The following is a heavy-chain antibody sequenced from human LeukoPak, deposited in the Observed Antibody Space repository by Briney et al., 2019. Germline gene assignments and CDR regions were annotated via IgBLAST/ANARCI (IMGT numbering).Heavy chain of an antibody. CDR1: GFTFISYA. Sequence: LGGSLRLPCAASGFTFISYAMSWVRQAPGKGLEWVSAIIGSGGSTYYADSVKGRFTISRDNSENTLYLQMNSLRAEDTAVYYCAKDAGVGYFQHWGQGTLVTVSS. CDR3: AKDAGVGYFQH. V-gene: IGHV3-23*01. D-gene: IGHD3-10*01. CDR2: IIGSGGST. J-gene: IGHJ1*01.